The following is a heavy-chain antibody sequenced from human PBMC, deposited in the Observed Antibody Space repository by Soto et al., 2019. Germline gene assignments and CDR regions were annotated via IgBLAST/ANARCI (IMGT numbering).Heavy chain of an antibody. CDR3: AKGGGVGVAGSAAFEM. D-gene: IGHD3-3*01. V-gene: IGHV1-2*02. Sequence: QLHLVQSGAVVKKPGASVTVSCSASGYPVTAYYMHWVRQAPGRGLEWMGGINPATGAAKYTQTFQGRVTMTRHTATSTVFVELSGLTSEAAAVFYWAKGGGVGVAGSAAFEMWGQGTLVTVSS. CDR2: INPATGAA. CDR1: GYPVTAYY. J-gene: IGHJ3*02.